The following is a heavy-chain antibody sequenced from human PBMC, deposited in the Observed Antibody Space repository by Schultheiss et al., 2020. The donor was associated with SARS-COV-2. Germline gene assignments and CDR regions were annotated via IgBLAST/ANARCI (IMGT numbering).Heavy chain of an antibody. CDR3: ARVVGEWYFDL. Sequence: GESLKISCAASGFTFDDYTMHWVRQAPGKGLEWVSLISWDGGSTYYADSVKGRFTISRDNSKNSLYLQMNSLRAEDTAVYYCARVVGEWYFDLWGRGTLVTVAS. CDR1: GFTFDDYT. CDR2: ISWDGGST. V-gene: IGHV3-43*01. D-gene: IGHD2-15*01. J-gene: IGHJ2*01.